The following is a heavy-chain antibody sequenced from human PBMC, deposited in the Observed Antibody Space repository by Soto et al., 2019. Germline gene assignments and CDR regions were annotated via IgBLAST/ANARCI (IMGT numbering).Heavy chain of an antibody. V-gene: IGHV4-31*03. CDR1: GGSISSGGYY. CDR2: IYYSGST. Sequence: TLSLTCTVSGGSISSGGYYWSWIRQHPGKGLEWIGYIYYSGSTYYNPSLKSRVTISVDTSKNQFSLKLSSVTAADTAVYYCARADTFGGVIGAFDYWGQGTLVTVSS. CDR3: ARADTFGGVIGAFDY. J-gene: IGHJ4*02. D-gene: IGHD3-16*02.